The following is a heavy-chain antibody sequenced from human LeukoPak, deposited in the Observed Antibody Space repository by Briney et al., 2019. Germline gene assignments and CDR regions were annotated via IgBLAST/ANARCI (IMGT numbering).Heavy chain of an antibody. D-gene: IGHD1-26*01. CDR3: ARGSGIVGAIFDY. J-gene: IGHJ4*02. CDR1: GGSISSYY. Sequence: PSETLSLTCTVSGGSISSYYWSWIRQPPGKGLEWIGYIYYSGSTNYNPSLKSRVTISVDTSKNQFSLKLSSVTAADPAVYYCARGSGIVGAIFDYWGQGTLVTVSS. CDR2: IYYSGST. V-gene: IGHV4-59*08.